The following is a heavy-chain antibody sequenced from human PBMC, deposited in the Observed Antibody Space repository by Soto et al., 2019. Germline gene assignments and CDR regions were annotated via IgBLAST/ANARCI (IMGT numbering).Heavy chain of an antibody. V-gene: IGHV3-21*01. J-gene: IGHJ6*02. CDR3: ASAVYYYYGMDV. Sequence: PGGSLRLSCAASGFTFSSYSMNWVRQAPGKGLEWVSSISSSSSYIYYADSVKGRFTISRDNAKNSLYPQMNSLRAEDTAVYYRASAVYYYYGMDVWGQGTTVTVSS. CDR2: ISSSSSYI. CDR1: GFTFSSYS.